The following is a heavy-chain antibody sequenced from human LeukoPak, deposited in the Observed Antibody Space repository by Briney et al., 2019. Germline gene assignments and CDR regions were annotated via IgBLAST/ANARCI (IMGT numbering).Heavy chain of an antibody. CDR3: AREYYYDSSGPNWFDP. D-gene: IGHD3-22*01. CDR2: ISAYNGNT. CDR1: GCTFTSYG. Sequence: ASVKVSCKASGCTFTSYGISWVRQAPGQGLEWMGWISAYNGNTNYAQKLQGRVTMTTDTSTSTAYMELRSLRSDDTAVYYCAREYYYDSSGPNWFDPWGQGTLVTVSS. V-gene: IGHV1-18*01. J-gene: IGHJ5*02.